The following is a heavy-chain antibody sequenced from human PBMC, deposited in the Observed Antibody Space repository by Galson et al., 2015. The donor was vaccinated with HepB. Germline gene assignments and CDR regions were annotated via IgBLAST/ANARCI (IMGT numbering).Heavy chain of an antibody. CDR1: GFTFSGSA. Sequence: LRLSCAASGFTFSGSAIHWVRQASGKGPEWVGRIRSKANNYATSYVPSLKGRFTISRDDSKKMAYLHMKSLKTEDTAVYYCTRLGDVSGYSSRWGQGTLVTVSS. CDR3: TRLGDVSGYSSR. CDR2: IRSKANNYAT. D-gene: IGHD6-13*01. V-gene: IGHV3-73*01. J-gene: IGHJ4*02.